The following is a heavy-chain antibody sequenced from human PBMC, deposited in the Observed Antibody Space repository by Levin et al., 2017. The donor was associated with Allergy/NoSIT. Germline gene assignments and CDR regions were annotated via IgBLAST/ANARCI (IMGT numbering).Heavy chain of an antibody. CDR3: ARSRNPPRSYYYDSSGSPFDY. Sequence: GGSLRLSCKGSGYSFTSYWIGWVRQMPGKGLEWMGIIYPGDSDTRYSPSFQGQVTISADKSISTAYLQWSSLKASDTAMYYCARSRNPPRSYYYDSSGSPFDYWGQGTLVTVSS. V-gene: IGHV5-51*01. CDR2: IYPGDSDT. J-gene: IGHJ4*02. CDR1: GYSFTSYW. D-gene: IGHD3-22*01.